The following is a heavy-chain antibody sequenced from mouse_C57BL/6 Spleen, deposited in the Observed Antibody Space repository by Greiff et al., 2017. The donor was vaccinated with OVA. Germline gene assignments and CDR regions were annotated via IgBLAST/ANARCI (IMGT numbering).Heavy chain of an antibody. CDR3: ARSHYYGSSYWYFGV. J-gene: IGHJ1*03. CDR2: INPNNGGT. D-gene: IGHD1-1*01. CDR1: GYTITDYN. V-gene: IGHV1-18*01. Sequence: EVQLQQSGPELVKPGASVKIPCKASGYTITDYNMDWVKQSHGKSLEWIGDINPNNGGTIYNQKFKGKATLTVDKSSSTAYMELRSLTSVDTAVYYCARSHYYGSSYWYFGVWGTGTTVTVSS.